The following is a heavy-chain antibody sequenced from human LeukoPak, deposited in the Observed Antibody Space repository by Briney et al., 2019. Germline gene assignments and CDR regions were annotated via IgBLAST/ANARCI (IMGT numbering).Heavy chain of an antibody. D-gene: IGHD5-18*01. J-gene: IGHJ4*02. CDR3: AIRQPSYYFDY. CDR2: ITGSGDAT. V-gene: IGHV3-23*01. CDR1: GFTFSSYA. Sequence: GGSLRLSCAASGFTFSSYAMSWVRQAPGKGLEWVSVITGSGDATYYADSVKGRFTISRDNSKNTLYLQMSSLRAEDTAIYYCAIRQPSYYFDYWGQGTLVAVSS.